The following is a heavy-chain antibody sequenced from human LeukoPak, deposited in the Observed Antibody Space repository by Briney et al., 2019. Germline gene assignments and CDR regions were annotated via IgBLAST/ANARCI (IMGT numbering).Heavy chain of an antibody. V-gene: IGHV4-31*03. J-gene: IGHJ6*02. Sequence: SQTLSPTCTVSGGSISSGGYYWSWIRQHPGKGLEWIGYIYYSGSTYYNPSLKSRVTISVDTSKNQFSLKLSSVTAADTAVYYCARDLRVRGVLGVWGQGTTVTVSS. CDR2: IYYSGST. CDR1: GGSISSGGYY. CDR3: ARDLRVRGVLGV. D-gene: IGHD3-10*01.